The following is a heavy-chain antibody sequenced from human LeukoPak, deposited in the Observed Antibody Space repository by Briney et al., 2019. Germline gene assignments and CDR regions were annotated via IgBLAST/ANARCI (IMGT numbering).Heavy chain of an antibody. CDR2: IIPILGIA. Sequence: SVKVSCKASGGTFSSYAISWVRQAPGQGLEWMGRIIPILGIANYAQKFQGRVTITADKSTSTAYMELSSLRSEDTAVYYCARDLCLWSGYGPVDYWGQGTLVTVSS. V-gene: IGHV1-69*04. D-gene: IGHD3-3*01. CDR1: GGTFSSYA. J-gene: IGHJ4*02. CDR3: ARDLCLWSGYGPVDY.